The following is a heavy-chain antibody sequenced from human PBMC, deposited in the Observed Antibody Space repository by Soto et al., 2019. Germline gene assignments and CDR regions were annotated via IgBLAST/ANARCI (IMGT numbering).Heavy chain of an antibody. J-gene: IGHJ4*02. CDR1: GGSISSDR. V-gene: IGHV4-4*07. D-gene: IGHD4-17*01. CDR2: IFASGRT. CDR3: TTGTFATTAHFY. Sequence: PSETLSLTCTVSGGSISSDRWSWVRQPAGKGLEWIGRIFASGRTNYNPSLQSRVTMSVDTSKNQFSLTMTSLAAADTAVYYCTTGTFATTAHFYWGQGIPVTVSS.